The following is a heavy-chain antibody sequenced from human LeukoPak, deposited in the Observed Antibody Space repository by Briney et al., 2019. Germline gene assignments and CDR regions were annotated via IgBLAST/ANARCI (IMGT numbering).Heavy chain of an antibody. J-gene: IGHJ1*01. CDR2: ISGSDSST. CDR1: GFTFSSYA. D-gene: IGHD3-10*01. CDR3: PKELSGDI. Sequence: PGGSLRLSCAASGFTFSSYAMSWGRQAPAKGQERDTAISGSDSSTYYADSVKDRFTISRDNSNNKLYLQMNSLRTADTAVFYCPKELSGDIWGQGALFTVSS. V-gene: IGHV3-23*01.